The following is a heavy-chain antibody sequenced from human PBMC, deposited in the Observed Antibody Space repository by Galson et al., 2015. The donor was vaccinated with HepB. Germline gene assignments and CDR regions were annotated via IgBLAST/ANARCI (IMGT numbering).Heavy chain of an antibody. CDR2: ISSDSRTN. V-gene: IGHV3-48*01. CDR3: VRDRGSGFGGNDVPSFNY. D-gene: IGHD5-12*01. J-gene: IGHJ4*02. Sequence: SLRLSCAASGFRLTDYAMNWVRRAPGKGLEWAAYISSDSRTNHYADSVKGRFTISRDNAKNSVYLQMTNLRGEDTAVYYCVRDRGSGFGGNDVPSFNYWGRGSLVTVS. CDR1: GFRLTDYA.